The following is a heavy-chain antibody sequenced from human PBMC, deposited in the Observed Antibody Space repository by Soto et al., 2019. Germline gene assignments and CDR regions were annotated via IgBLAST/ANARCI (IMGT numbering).Heavy chain of an antibody. D-gene: IGHD1-1*01. J-gene: IGHJ5*02. CDR2: IYWDDDK. V-gene: IGHV2-5*02. Sequence: QITLKESGPTLVIPTQTLTLTCTFSGFALTTSGVGVGWIRQPPGKALEWLALIYWDDDKRYNPPLKTRLTITNDTSKHQVVLTMANIDPVDTATYYCAYRHEYTRNWNSGWFDPWGQGTLLTLSS. CDR1: GFALTTSGVG. CDR3: AYRHEYTRNWNSGWFDP.